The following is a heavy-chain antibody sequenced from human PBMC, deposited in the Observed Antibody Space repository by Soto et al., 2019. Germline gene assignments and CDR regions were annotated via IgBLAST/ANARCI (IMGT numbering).Heavy chain of an antibody. D-gene: IGHD3-9*01. CDR1: GGSVSSGGYH. Sequence: QVQLQESGPGLLKPSQTLSLTCTVSGGSVSSGGYHWSWIRQHPGKGLECIGHIYYSGKTSYNPSLKSRVTISVDTSKNQFSLKLSAVTAADTAVYYCARRTGYPYYFDYWGQGTLVTVSS. CDR2: IYYSGKT. V-gene: IGHV4-31*03. CDR3: ARRTGYPYYFDY. J-gene: IGHJ4*02.